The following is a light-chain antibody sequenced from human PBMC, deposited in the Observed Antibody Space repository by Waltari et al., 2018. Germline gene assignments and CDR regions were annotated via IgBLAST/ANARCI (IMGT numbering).Light chain of an antibody. CDR2: DAS. CDR3: QMYVRLPVT. J-gene: IGKJ1*01. CDR1: QSVGRY. V-gene: IGKV3-20*01. Sequence: EIVLTQSPGTLSLSPGERATLSCRASQSVGRYLAWYKQQHGQAPRILIYDASTRATGIPDRFSGGGSGTDFSLTISRLEPEDFAVYYCQMYVRLPVTFGQGTKVEI.